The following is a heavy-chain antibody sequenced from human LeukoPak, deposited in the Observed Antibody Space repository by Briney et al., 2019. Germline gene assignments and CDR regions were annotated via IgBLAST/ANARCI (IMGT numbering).Heavy chain of an antibody. V-gene: IGHV3-23*01. Sequence: GGSLRLSCAASGFTVSSNYMSWVRQAPGKGLEWVSAISGSGGSTYSADSVKGRFTISRDNSKNTLSLQMNSLRAEDTAVYYCAKDTGYRGNCWVAFDIWGQGTRSSSLQ. CDR1: GFTVSSNY. D-gene: IGHD1-26*01. CDR3: AKDTGYRGNCWVAFDI. J-gene: IGHJ3*02. CDR2: ISGSGGST.